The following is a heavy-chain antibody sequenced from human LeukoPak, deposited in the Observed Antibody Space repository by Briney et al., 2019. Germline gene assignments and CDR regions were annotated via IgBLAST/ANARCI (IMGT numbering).Heavy chain of an antibody. Sequence: SVKVSCKASGGTFSSYAISWVRQAPGQGLEWMGRIIPIFGIANYAQKFQGRVTITADKSTSTAYMELSSLRSEDTAVYYRASGTTVVTALDYWGQGTLVTVSS. J-gene: IGHJ4*02. D-gene: IGHD4-23*01. CDR2: IIPIFGIA. CDR3: ASGTTVVTALDY. V-gene: IGHV1-69*04. CDR1: GGTFSSYA.